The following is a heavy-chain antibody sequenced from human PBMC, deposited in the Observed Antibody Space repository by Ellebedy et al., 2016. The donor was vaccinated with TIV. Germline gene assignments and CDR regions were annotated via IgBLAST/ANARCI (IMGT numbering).Heavy chain of an antibody. CDR1: GFTFDDYA. Sequence: GESLKISCAASGFTFDDYAMHWVRQAPGKGLEWVSLISGDGGSTYYADSVEGRFTISRDNSKNSLYLQMNSLRTEDTALYYCAKEQELDTAMVAGGMDVWGQGTTVTVSS. CDR3: AKEQELDTAMVAGGMDV. V-gene: IGHV3-43*02. D-gene: IGHD5-18*01. CDR2: ISGDGGST. J-gene: IGHJ6*02.